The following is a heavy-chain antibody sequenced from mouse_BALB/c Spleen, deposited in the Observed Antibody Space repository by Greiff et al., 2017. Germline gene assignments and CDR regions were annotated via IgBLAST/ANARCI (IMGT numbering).Heavy chain of an antibody. J-gene: IGHJ3*01. D-gene: IGHD3-2*01. V-gene: IGHV2-2*02. CDR1: GFSLTSYG. CDR3: ARILDSSGPSFAY. Sequence: VKLMESGPGLVQPSQSLSITCTVSGFSLTSYGVHWVRQSPGKGLEWLGVIWSGGSTDYNAAFISRLSISKDNSKSQVFFKMNSLQANDTAIYYCARILDSSGPSFAYWGQGTLVTVSA. CDR2: IWSGGST.